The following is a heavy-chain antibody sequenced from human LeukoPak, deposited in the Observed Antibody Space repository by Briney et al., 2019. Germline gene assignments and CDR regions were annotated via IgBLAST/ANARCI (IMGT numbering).Heavy chain of an antibody. CDR3: ARYDDYEAY. CDR2: IYYSGST. J-gene: IGHJ4*02. D-gene: IGHD4-17*01. V-gene: IGHV4-59*01. Sequence: TSETLSLTCTVSGGSISSYYWSWIRQPPGKGLEWIGYIYYSGSTNYNPSLKSRVTISVDTSKNQFSLKLSSVTAADTAVYYCARYDDYEAYWGQGTLVTVSS. CDR1: GGSISSYY.